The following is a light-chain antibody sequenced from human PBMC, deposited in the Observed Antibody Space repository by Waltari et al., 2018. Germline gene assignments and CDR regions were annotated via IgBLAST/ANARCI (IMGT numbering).Light chain of an antibody. J-gene: IGLJ2*01. V-gene: IGLV6-57*02. CDR3: QSYDGSDWV. CDR1: SGSIARNN. CDR2: EDS. Sequence: KFMLTQPHSVSESPGKTVTIPCTGSSGSIARNNVQWHQQRPGSAPLTVIYEDSRRPSGVPHRFSGSIDKSSNSASLTIAGVQTEDEADYYCQSYDGSDWVFGGGTRLTVL.